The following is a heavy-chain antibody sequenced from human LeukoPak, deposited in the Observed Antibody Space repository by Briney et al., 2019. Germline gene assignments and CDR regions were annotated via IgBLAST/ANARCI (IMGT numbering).Heavy chain of an antibody. CDR2: ISSSGSTI. CDR3: ARDAFGILTGHSPDY. V-gene: IGHV3-11*01. J-gene: IGHJ4*02. Sequence: GGSLRLSCAASGFTFSDYYMSWIRQAPGKGLEWVSYISSSGSTIYYADSVKGRFTISRDNAKNSLYLQMNSLRAGDTAVYYCARDAFGILTGHSPDYWGQGTLVTVSS. D-gene: IGHD3-9*01. CDR1: GFTFSDYY.